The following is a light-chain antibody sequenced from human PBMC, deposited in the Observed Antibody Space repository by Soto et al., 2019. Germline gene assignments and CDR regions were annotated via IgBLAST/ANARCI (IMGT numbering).Light chain of an antibody. Sequence: ESVLTQSPGTLSLSPGERATLSCRASQSVSSSYLAWYQQKPGQAPRLLIYGASSRATGIPDRFSGSGSGTDFTLTISRLEPEDFAVYYCQQYGSPLGQRTRLEIK. J-gene: IGKJ5*01. CDR3: QQYGSP. CDR1: QSVSSSY. V-gene: IGKV3-20*01. CDR2: GAS.